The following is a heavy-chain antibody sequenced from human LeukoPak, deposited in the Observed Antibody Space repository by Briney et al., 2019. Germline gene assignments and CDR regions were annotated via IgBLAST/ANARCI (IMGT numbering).Heavy chain of an antibody. CDR3: ARGEDPDYYDSRGFAAPPSYYFDY. CDR2: IYYSGST. D-gene: IGHD3-22*01. CDR1: GGSISSGGYY. J-gene: IGHJ4*02. V-gene: IGHV4-31*03. Sequence: PSETLSLTCTVSGGSISSGGYYWSWIRQHPGKGLEWIGYIYYSGSTYYNPSLKSRVTISVDTSKNQFFLKLSSVTAADTAVYYCARGEDPDYYDSRGFAAPPSYYFDYWGQGTLVTVSS.